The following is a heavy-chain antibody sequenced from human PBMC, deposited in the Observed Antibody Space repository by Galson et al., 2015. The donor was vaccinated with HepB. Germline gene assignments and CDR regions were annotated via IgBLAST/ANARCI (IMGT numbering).Heavy chain of an antibody. CDR1: GFTFSSYG. Sequence: SLRLSCAASGFTFSSYGMHWVRQAPGKGLEWVAVISYDGSNKYYADSVKGRFTISRDNSKNTLYLQMNSLRAKDTAVYYCAKEGELVVVAGYYFDYWGQGTLVTVSS. V-gene: IGHV3-30*18. D-gene: IGHD3-22*01. CDR2: ISYDGSNK. CDR3: AKEGELVVVAGYYFDY. J-gene: IGHJ4*02.